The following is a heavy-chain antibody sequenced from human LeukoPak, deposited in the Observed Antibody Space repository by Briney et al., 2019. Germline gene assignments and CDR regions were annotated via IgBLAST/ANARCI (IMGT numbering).Heavy chain of an antibody. CDR1: GFTVSSNS. CDR3: ANRDSNDAFDI. J-gene: IGHJ3*02. Sequence: GGSLRLSCTVSGFTVSSNSMSWVRQAPGKGLEWVSAISGSGGSTYYADSVKGRFTISRDNSKNTLYLQMNSLRAEDTAVYYCANRDSNDAFDIWGQGTMVTVSS. CDR2: ISGSGGST. D-gene: IGHD2-21*02. V-gene: IGHV3-23*01.